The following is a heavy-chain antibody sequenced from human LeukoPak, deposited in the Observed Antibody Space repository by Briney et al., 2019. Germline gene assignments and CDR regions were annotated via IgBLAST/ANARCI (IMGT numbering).Heavy chain of an antibody. CDR3: ARFYYGSGSHDY. Sequence: GGSLRLSCAASGFTFSTYWMNWFRQTPGKGLEWVSSISSSGSYIYYADSVKGRFTISRDNAKNSLYLQMNSLRAEDTAVYYCARFYYGSGSHDYWGQGTLVTVSS. J-gene: IGHJ4*02. CDR2: ISSSGSYI. D-gene: IGHD3-10*01. V-gene: IGHV3-21*01. CDR1: GFTFSTYW.